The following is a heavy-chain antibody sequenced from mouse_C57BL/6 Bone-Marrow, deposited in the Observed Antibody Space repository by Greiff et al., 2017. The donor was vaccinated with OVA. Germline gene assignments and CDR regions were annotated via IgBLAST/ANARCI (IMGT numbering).Heavy chain of an antibody. J-gene: IGHJ1*03. CDR2: IWSDGST. D-gene: IGHD2-4*01. CDR3: ARDYYDYGDWYFDV. V-gene: IGHV2-6*03. CDR1: GFSLTSYG. Sequence: QVQLQQSGPGLVAPSQSLSITCTVSGFSLTSYGVHWVRQPPGKGLEWLVVIWSDGSTTYNSALKSRLSISKDNSKSQVFLKMNSLQTDDTAMYYCARDYYDYGDWYFDVWGTGTTVTVSS.